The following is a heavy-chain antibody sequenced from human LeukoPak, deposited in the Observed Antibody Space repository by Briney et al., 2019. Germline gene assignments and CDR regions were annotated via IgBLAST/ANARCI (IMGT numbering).Heavy chain of an antibody. CDR3: ARADYIFDY. CDR1: RFTFSSYW. Sequence: GGSLRLSCAASRFTFSSYWMSWVRQAPGKGLEWVANIKQDGSEKYYVDSVKGRFTISRDNAKNSLYLQMNSLRAEDTAVYYCARADYIFDYWGQGTLVTVSS. CDR2: IKQDGSEK. D-gene: IGHD4-11*01. J-gene: IGHJ4*02. V-gene: IGHV3-7*03.